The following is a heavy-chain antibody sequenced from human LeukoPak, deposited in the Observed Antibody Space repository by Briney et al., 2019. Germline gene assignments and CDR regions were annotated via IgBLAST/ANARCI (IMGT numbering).Heavy chain of an antibody. CDR2: ISGSGGST. J-gene: IGHJ4*02. CDR3: AKGSVMTTVVTPFDY. D-gene: IGHD4-23*01. V-gene: IGHV3-23*01. Sequence: PGGSLRLSCAASGFTFSSYSMSWVRQAPGKGLEWVSAISGSGGSTYYADSVKGRFTISRDNSKNTLYLQMNSLRAEDTAVYYCAKGSVMTTVVTPFDYWGQGTLVTVSS. CDR1: GFTFSSYS.